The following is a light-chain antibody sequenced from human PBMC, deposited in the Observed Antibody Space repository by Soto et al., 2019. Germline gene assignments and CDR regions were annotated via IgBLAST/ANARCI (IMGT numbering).Light chain of an antibody. CDR3: QQYGSSPPIT. Sequence: SPATLSLSPGERATLSCRASQSVSSYLAWYQQKPGQAPRLLIYDASNRATGIPARFSGSGSGTDFTLTISSLEPEDFAVYYCQQYGSSPPITFGQGTRLEIK. J-gene: IGKJ5*01. CDR2: DAS. CDR1: QSVSSY. V-gene: IGKV3-11*01.